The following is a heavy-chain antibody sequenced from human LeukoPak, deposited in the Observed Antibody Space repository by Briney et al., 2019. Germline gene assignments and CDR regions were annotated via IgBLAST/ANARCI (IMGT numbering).Heavy chain of an antibody. V-gene: IGHV4-59*11. CDR3: ARALSGTYGLFQH. D-gene: IGHD1-26*01. J-gene: IGHJ1*01. CDR1: GGSISSHY. Sequence: SETLSLTCTVSGGSISSHYWSWIRQPPGKGLEWIGYIYYSGSTYYNPSLRSRVTISVDTSKNQFSLNLNSVTAADTAVYYCARALSGTYGLFQHWGQGTLVTVSS. CDR2: IYYSGST.